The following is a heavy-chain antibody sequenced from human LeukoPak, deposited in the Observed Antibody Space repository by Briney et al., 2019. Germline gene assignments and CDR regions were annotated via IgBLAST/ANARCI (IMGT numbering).Heavy chain of an antibody. J-gene: IGHJ4*02. CDR1: GFTFNNYG. V-gene: IGHV3-30*18. CDR2: ISYDGRNK. D-gene: IGHD2-15*01. CDR3: AKGPLRGKAAPIDS. Sequence: GGSLRLSCAASGFTFNNYGMHWVRQAPGRGLEWVAVISYDGRNKHYPDSVKGRFTISRDISTDTLWLQMDSLRTEDTAVYYCAKGPLRGKAAPIDSGGQGPLVTVSS.